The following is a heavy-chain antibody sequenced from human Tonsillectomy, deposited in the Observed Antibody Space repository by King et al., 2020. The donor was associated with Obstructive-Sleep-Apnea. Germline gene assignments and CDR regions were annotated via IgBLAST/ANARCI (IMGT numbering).Heavy chain of an antibody. V-gene: IGHV1-2*04. CDR3: ARERAGGSEAFDI. J-gene: IGHJ3*02. CDR2: INPNSGGT. Sequence: QLVQSGAEVEKPGASVKVSCKASGHTFTGYYMHWVRQAPGQGLEWMGWINPNSGGTNCAQKFQGWVTMTRDTSINTVYMELTRLRADDTAVYYCARERAGGSEAFDIWGQGTMVTVSS. CDR1: GHTFTGYY. D-gene: IGHD3-16*01.